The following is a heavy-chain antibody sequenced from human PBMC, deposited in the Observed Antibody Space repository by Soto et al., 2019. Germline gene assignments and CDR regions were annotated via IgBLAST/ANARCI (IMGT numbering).Heavy chain of an antibody. Sequence: GGSLRLSCAASGLTFRSYAMHWVRQAPGKGLEWVAVISYDGSNKYYADSVKGRFTISRDNSKNTLYLQMNSLRAEDTAVYYCARDRDTAMASYYYYGMDVWGQGTTVTVSS. D-gene: IGHD5-18*01. J-gene: IGHJ6*02. CDR1: GLTFRSYA. V-gene: IGHV3-30-3*01. CDR2: ISYDGSNK. CDR3: ARDRDTAMASYYYYGMDV.